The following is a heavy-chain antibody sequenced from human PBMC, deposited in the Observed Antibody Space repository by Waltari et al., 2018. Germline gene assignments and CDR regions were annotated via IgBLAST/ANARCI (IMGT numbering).Heavy chain of an antibody. Sequence: QVQLQESGPGLVKPSETLSLTCAVSGYSISSGYYWGWIRQPPGKGLEWIGSIYHSGRTYYNPSLKIGVTISVDTTKNQFSLKLSSVTAADTAVYYCARDLYDILTGYKAFDIWGQGTMVTVSS. CDR1: GYSISSGYY. CDR3: ARDLYDILTGYKAFDI. J-gene: IGHJ3*02. CDR2: IYHSGRT. V-gene: IGHV4-38-2*02. D-gene: IGHD3-9*01.